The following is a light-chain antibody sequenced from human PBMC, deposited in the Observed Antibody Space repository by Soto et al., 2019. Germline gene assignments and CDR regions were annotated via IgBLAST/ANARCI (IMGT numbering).Light chain of an antibody. CDR3: QQANSFPIT. CDR2: AAS. J-gene: IGKJ5*01. CDR1: QDISSW. V-gene: IGKV1-12*01. Sequence: DIQMTQSPSSVSASVGDRVTITCRASQDISSWLVWYQQKPGKAPKLLIYAASSLQSGVPSRFSGSVSGTDFTLTISSLQPEDFATYYCQQANSFPITFGQGTRLEI.